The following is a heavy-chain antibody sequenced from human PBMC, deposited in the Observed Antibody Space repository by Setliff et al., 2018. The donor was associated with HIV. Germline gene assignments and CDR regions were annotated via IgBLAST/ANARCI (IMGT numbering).Heavy chain of an antibody. CDR2: IYPGDSHT. Sequence: GESLKISCTGSRYSFSSYWIGWVRQMPGKGLEWMGIIYPGDSHTRYSPSFQGQVTISVDKSISTAYLQWSSLKASDTAMYYCARSGKAVGSAGLGAFDIWGQGTMVTVSS. J-gene: IGHJ3*02. CDR1: RYSFSSYW. V-gene: IGHV5-51*01. D-gene: IGHD6-19*01. CDR3: ARSGKAVGSAGLGAFDI.